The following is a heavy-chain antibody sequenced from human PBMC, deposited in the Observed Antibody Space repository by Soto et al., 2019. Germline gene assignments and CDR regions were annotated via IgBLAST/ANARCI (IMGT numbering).Heavy chain of an antibody. CDR2: IHGGGGAT. J-gene: IGHJ2*01. D-gene: IGHD1-1*01. Sequence: EVQLLESGGGLVQPGGSLRLSCAASGFTFSAYAMGWVRQAPGKGLEWVSTIHGGGGATHYADSVKGRLTISRDDSKNKVYAQKNSARAEDTAVYYCAKFEGHPLECWYLDFWGHGTLVPVSS. V-gene: IGHV3-23*01. CDR3: AKFEGHPLECWYLDF. CDR1: GFTFSAYA.